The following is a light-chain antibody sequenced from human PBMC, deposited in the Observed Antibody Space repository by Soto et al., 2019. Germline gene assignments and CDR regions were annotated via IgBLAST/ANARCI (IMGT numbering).Light chain of an antibody. J-gene: IGKJ1*01. V-gene: IGKV3-20*01. CDR1: QLVSSTY. Sequence: EILLTQSPVTLSLSPGEIATLSCSASQLVSSTYLAWYQQKPGQAPRLLIYGTSSRATGIPTRFSGSGSGTDFTLSITRLEPEDFAVYYCQQYETSLGLKFGQGTKVDIK. CDR3: QQYETSLGLK. CDR2: GTS.